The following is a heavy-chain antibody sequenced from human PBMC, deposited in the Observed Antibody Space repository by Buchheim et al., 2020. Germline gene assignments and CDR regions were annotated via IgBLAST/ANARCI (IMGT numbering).Heavy chain of an antibody. J-gene: IGHJ4*02. CDR1: GFTFSSYG. D-gene: IGHD3-10*01. CDR3: AKSGSITMVRGVIPED. CDR2: ISYDGSNK. Sequence: QVQLVESGGGVVQPGRSLRLSCAASGFTFSSYGMHWVRQAPGKGLEWVAVISYDGSNKYYADSVKGRFTISRDNSKNTLYLQMNSLRAEDTAVYYCAKSGSITMVRGVIPEDWGQGTL. V-gene: IGHV3-30*18.